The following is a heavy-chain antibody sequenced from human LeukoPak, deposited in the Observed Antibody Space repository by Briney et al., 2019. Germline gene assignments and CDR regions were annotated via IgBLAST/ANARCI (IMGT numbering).Heavy chain of an antibody. V-gene: IGHV3-74*01. J-gene: IGHJ4*02. Sequence: GGSLRLSCAASGFTFNRYWMQWVRQAPGKGLVWVSHINSDGSSATYADSVKGRFTISRDNAKNTLYLQLNSLRAEDTAVYYCVRDNYGVDYWGQGTLVTVSS. D-gene: IGHD3-10*01. CDR2: INSDGSSA. CDR1: GFTFNRYW. CDR3: VRDNYGVDY.